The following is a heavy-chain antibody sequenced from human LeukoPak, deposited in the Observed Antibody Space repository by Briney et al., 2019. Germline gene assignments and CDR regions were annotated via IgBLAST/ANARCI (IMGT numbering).Heavy chain of an antibody. V-gene: IGHV1-69*13. J-gene: IGHJ5*02. D-gene: IGHD4-17*01. CDR1: GGTFSSYA. CDR3: ARATVTTFNWFDP. Sequence: ASVKVSCKASGGTFSSYAISWVRQAPGQGLEWMGGIIPIFGTANYAQKFQGRVTITADESTNTAYMELRSLRSEDTAVYYCARATVTTFNWFDPWGQGTVVTVSS. CDR2: IIPIFGTA.